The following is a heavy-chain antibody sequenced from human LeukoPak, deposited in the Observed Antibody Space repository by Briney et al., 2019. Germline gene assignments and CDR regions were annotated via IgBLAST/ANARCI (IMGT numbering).Heavy chain of an antibody. J-gene: IGHJ4*02. CDR3: ARMYYGGNSGSDY. CDR2: ISGSTTYI. D-gene: IGHD4-23*01. Sequence: PGGSLRLSCAASGFTFSTYSMNWVRQAAGKGLEWVSSISGSTTYIYYADSVKGRFTISRDNAKNSLSLQMNSLRAEDTAVYCCARMYYGGNSGSDYWGQGTLVTVSS. V-gene: IGHV3-21*01. CDR1: GFTFSTYS.